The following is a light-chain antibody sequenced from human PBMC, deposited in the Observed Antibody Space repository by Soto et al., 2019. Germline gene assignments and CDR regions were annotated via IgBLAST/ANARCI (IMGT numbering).Light chain of an antibody. V-gene: IGKV3-20*01. J-gene: IGKJ4*01. Sequence: EIVLTQAPGTLSLAPGERATLSCRASQSVSSSYLAWYQQKPGQAPRQLIYGASSRATGIPDRFSGSGSGTDFTLTITRLEPEDFAVDCCQHYRTTFGGGTRVELK. CDR2: GAS. CDR1: QSVSSSY. CDR3: QHYRTT.